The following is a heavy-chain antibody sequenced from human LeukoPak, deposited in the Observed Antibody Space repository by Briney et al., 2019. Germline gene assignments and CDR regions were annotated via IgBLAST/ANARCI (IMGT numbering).Heavy chain of an antibody. CDR2: IYHSGST. J-gene: IGHJ4*02. D-gene: IGHD6-19*01. CDR3: ARHHHRSGWYEGDY. CDR1: GGSISSGGYS. Sequence: SETLSLTCAVSGGSISSGGYSWSWIRQPPGKGLEWIGYIYHSGSTYYNPSLKSRVTISVDRSKNQFSLKLSSVTAADTAVYYCARHHHRSGWYEGDYWGQGTLVTVSS. V-gene: IGHV4-30-2*01.